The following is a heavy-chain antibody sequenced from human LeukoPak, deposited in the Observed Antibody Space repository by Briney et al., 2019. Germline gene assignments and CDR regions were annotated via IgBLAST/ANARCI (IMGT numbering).Heavy chain of an antibody. CDR3: AKDQGGDILTGYYTYYYYGMDV. CDR2: FSGSGGST. D-gene: IGHD3-9*01. Sequence: GGSLRPPWAALGFTFSSYAMSWVRQAPGKGLEWVSAFSGSGGSTYYADSVKGRFTISRDNSKTTMYLQMNSLRAEDTAVYYCAKDQGGDILTGYYTYYYYGMDVWGQGTTVTVSS. CDR1: GFTFSSYA. V-gene: IGHV3-23*01. J-gene: IGHJ6*02.